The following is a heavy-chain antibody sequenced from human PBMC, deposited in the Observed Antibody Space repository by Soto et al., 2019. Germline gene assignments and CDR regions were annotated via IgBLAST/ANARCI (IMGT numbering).Heavy chain of an antibody. J-gene: IGHJ6*03. D-gene: IGHD3-16*01. Sequence: EVQLLESGGGLVQPGGSLRLSCAASGFTFGTYAMKWLRQAPGRGLECVSFISGSGRTTYYADSVKGRFTVSRDNSKNTMYLQMNRLRAEDTALYYCAKFRGPSYSDYYMDVWGKGTTVTVSS. V-gene: IGHV3-23*01. CDR1: GFTFGTYA. CDR3: AKFRGPSYSDYYMDV. CDR2: ISGSGRTT.